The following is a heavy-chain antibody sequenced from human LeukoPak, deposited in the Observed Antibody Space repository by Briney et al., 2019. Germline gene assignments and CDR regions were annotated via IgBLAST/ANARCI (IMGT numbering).Heavy chain of an antibody. J-gene: IGHJ4*02. Sequence: SETLSLTCTVSGGSISSYYWSWIRQPAGKGLEWIGRIYTSGSTNYNPSLKSRVTTSVDTSKNQFSLKLSSVTAADTAVYYCARARPDYYDRPTFDYWGQGTLVTVSS. CDR1: GGSISSYY. CDR2: IYTSGST. CDR3: ARARPDYYDRPTFDY. D-gene: IGHD3-22*01. V-gene: IGHV4-4*07.